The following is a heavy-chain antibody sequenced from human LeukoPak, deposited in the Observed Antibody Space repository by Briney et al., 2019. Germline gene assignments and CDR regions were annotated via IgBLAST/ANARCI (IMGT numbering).Heavy chain of an antibody. CDR3: ARAPWYYYYMDV. J-gene: IGHJ6*03. CDR1: GFTLSSYW. Sequence: GGSLRLSCAASGFTLSSYWMSWVRQAPGKGLEWVANMNQDGSEKYYVDSVKGRFTISRDNAKNSLYLQMNSLRAEDTAVYYCARAPWYYYYMDVWGKGTTVTISS. CDR2: MNQDGSEK. V-gene: IGHV3-7*01.